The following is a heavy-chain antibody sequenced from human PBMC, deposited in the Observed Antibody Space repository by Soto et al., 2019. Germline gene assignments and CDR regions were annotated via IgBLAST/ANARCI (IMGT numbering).Heavy chain of an antibody. CDR1: GYTFTSYG. CDR2: SSGYNGNT. D-gene: IGHD3-16*01. Sequence: QVQLVQSGGEVKKPVTSVKVSCKASGYTFTSYGISWVRQAPGQGLEWMGWSSGYNGNTNYAQKFQGRVTMTTDTSTTTSYMELRSLSSDDTAVYYCARMGDVPYYYYGLDVWGPGTTVTVSS. CDR3: ARMGDVPYYYYGLDV. V-gene: IGHV1-18*01. J-gene: IGHJ6*02.